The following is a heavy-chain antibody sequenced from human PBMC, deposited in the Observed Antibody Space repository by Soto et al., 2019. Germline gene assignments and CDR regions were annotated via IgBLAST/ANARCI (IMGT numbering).Heavy chain of an antibody. D-gene: IGHD6-19*01. V-gene: IGHV4-4*02. CDR1: GGSIISSNW. Sequence: QSLTCAVSGGSIISSNWWNWVRQPPGKGLEWIGEIYHSGSTYYKPSRKSRVAMAVYTSKNQFSLKLTSSTAADTAVYYCARRGWSGSTSRIHFDYWGQGVLVTVSS. CDR3: ARRGWSGSTSRIHFDY. J-gene: IGHJ4*02. CDR2: IYHSGST.